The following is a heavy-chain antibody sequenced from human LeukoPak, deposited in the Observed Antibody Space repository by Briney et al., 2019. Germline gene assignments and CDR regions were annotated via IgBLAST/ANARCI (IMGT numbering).Heavy chain of an antibody. CDR2: INHSGST. D-gene: IGHD2-15*01. CDR3: ARVVGREVEYYFDY. J-gene: IGHJ4*02. CDR1: GGSFSGYY. V-gene: IGHV4-34*01. Sequence: KPSETLSLPCAVYGGSFSGYYWSWIRQPPGKGLEWIGEINHSGSTNYNPSLKSRVTISVDTSKNQFSLKLSSVTAADTAVYYWARVVGREVEYYFDYWGQGTLVSVSS.